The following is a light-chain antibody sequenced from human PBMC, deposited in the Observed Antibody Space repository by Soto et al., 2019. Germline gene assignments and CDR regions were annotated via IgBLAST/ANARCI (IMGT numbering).Light chain of an antibody. Sequence: EIVMAQSPATLSVSPWERATLSCRASQSVSSNLAWYQQKPGQAPRLLIYGASTRATGIPARFSGSGSGTGFTLTISSLQSEDFAVYYCQQYNNWPLTFGGGTKVDIK. J-gene: IGKJ4*01. V-gene: IGKV3-15*01. CDR3: QQYNNWPLT. CDR1: QSVSSN. CDR2: GAS.